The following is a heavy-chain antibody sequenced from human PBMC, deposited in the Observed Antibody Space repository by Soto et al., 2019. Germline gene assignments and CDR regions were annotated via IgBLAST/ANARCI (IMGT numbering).Heavy chain of an antibody. J-gene: IGHJ4*02. CDR1: GASISNDDYY. V-gene: IGHV4-30-4*01. CDR2: IYYSGST. CDR3: ARSTGRF. Sequence: PSETLSLTCTVSGASISNDDYYWTWIRQSPERGLEWIGYIYYSGSTYYNPSLKRRVTISLDSSKNQFSLTLKSMTAADTAVYYCARSTGRFWGQGILVTVSS.